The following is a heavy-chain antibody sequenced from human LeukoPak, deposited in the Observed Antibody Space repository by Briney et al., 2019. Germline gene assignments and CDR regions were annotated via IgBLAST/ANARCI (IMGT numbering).Heavy chain of an antibody. CDR1: GGSISSYH. J-gene: IGHJ4*02. V-gene: IGHV4-59*01. CDR3: ASTRETGYGYYAPEFDC. Sequence: PSETLSLTCTVSGGSISSYHWSWIRQPPGKGLEWIGYTYYSGSTNYNPSLKSRVTISVDTSKNQISLKLSSVTAADTAVYYCASTRETGYGYYAPEFDCCGEGELVTVSS. D-gene: IGHD4-17*01. CDR2: TYYSGST.